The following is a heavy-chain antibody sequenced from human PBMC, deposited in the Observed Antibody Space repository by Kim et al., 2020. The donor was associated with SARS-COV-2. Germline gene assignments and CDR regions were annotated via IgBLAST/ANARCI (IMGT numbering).Heavy chain of an antibody. V-gene: IGHV1-18*01. CDR2: T. CDR3: ARHIQTATAFDY. Sequence: TNYVQNLQDRVTMTTATSTNTVYMELRSLRSDDTAVYYCARHIQTATAFDYWGQGTLVTVSS. J-gene: IGHJ4*02. D-gene: IGHD6-13*01.